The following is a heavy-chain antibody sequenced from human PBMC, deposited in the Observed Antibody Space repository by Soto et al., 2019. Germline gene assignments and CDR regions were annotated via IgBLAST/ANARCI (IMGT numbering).Heavy chain of an antibody. D-gene: IGHD6-13*01. V-gene: IGHV3-66*01. CDR1: GFTVSSNY. CDR2: IYSGGST. CDR3: ARDIAAAGYFDY. J-gene: IGHJ4*02. Sequence: QLGGSLRLSCAASGFTVSSNYMSWVRQAPGKGLEWVSVIYSGGSTYYADSVKGRFTISRDNSKNTLYLQMNSLRAEDTAVYYCARDIAAAGYFDYWGQGTLVTVSS.